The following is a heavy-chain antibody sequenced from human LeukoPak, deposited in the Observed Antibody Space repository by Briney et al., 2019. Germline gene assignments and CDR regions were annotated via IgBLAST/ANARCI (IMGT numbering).Heavy chain of an antibody. V-gene: IGHV3-23*01. CDR2: ISGGGGST. CDR3: ARDQGSGINYYYYYMDV. D-gene: IGHD3-10*01. J-gene: IGHJ6*03. CDR1: GFTFSTYA. Sequence: GGSLRLSCTASGFTFSTYAMNWVRQAPGKGLEWVSTISGGGGSTFYADSVKGRFTISRDNSKNTLYLQMNSLRAEDTAVYYCARDQGSGINYYYYYMDVWGKGTTVTVSS.